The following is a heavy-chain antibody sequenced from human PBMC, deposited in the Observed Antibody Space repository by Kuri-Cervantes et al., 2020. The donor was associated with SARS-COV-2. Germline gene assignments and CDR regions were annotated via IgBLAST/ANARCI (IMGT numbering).Heavy chain of an antibody. CDR2: IYHSGST. CDR3: ARVRGTCSSTSCYYHDAFDI. J-gene: IGHJ3*02. D-gene: IGHD2-2*01. CDR1: GFTFSSYA. Sequence: LRLSCAASGFTFSSYAMSWIRQPPGKGLEWIGYIYHSGSTYYNPSLKSRVTISVDRSKNQFSLKLSSVTAADTAVYYCARVRGTCSSTSCYYHDAFDIWGQGTMVTVSS. V-gene: IGHV4-30-2*01.